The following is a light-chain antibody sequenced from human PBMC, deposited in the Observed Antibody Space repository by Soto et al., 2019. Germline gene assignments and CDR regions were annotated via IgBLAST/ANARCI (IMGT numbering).Light chain of an antibody. J-gene: IGKJ5*01. CDR3: QQRSNWPQIT. Sequence: EIMMTHSPATLSLSPGERATLSCRASQSVNDYSAWYQQKPGQAPRLLIYDTSDRATGIPARFSGSGSGTDFTLTISSLEPEDFAVYYCQQRSNWPQITFGQGTRLEI. CDR1: QSVNDY. V-gene: IGKV3-11*01. CDR2: DTS.